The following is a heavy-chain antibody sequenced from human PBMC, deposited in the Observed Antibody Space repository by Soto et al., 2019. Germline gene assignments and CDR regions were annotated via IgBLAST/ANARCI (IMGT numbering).Heavy chain of an antibody. CDR1: GYTFTSYD. V-gene: IGHV1-8*01. D-gene: IGHD6-19*01. CDR3: EGEAGDSSPFDY. CDR2: MNPNRGNT. J-gene: IGHJ4*02. Sequence: QVQLVQSGAEVEKPGASVKVSCKASGYTFTSYDINWVRQATGQGLEWMGWMNPNRGNTGYAQKFQGSIKLTRNTSISTADFELGNLGSEDTAVYYCEGEAGDSSPFDYCGQGTPVTFGS.